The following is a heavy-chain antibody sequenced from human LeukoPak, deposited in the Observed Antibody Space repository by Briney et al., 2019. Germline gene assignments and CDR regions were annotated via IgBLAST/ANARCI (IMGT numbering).Heavy chain of an antibody. CDR1: GGSVSFYY. CDR3: ARDGRGSAYMDV. J-gene: IGHJ6*01. Sequence: SGTLSLTCTVSGGSVSFYYCSWIRQPPGKGLEWIGYIYYSGSTNYNPSLKSRVTISVDASKNQFSLKVSSVTAADTAVYYCARDGRGSAYMDVWWQGTTVTVSS. CDR2: IYYSGST. V-gene: IGHV4-59*02. D-gene: IGHD3-10*01.